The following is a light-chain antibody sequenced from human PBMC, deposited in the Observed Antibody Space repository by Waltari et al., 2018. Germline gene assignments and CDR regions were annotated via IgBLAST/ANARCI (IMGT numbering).Light chain of an antibody. CDR2: KAS. V-gene: IGKV1-5*03. CDR1: QSISNW. Sequence: DIKMTQSPSTLSASVGDRVTITCRASQSISNWLAWYQQKPGKAPNLLIYKASILKSGVPSRFSGSGSGTQFTLTISSLQPGDFATYYCQQYNTYSSFGQGTKLEIK. J-gene: IGKJ2*01. CDR3: QQYNTYSS.